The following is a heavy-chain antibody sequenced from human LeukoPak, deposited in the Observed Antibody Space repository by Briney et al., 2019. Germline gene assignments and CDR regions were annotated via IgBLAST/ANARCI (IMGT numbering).Heavy chain of an antibody. CDR2: IYNSGST. CDR1: GGYISTYH. Sequence: SETLSLTCTVSGGYISTYHWNWIRQPPGKGLEWIGYIYNSGSTNYNPSLKSRVTISVDTSKNQFSLKLSSVTAADTAVYYCAGGYRYAYYNYYYMDVWGKGTTVTVSS. CDR3: AGGYRYAYYNYYYMDV. J-gene: IGHJ6*03. V-gene: IGHV4-59*01. D-gene: IGHD5-12*01.